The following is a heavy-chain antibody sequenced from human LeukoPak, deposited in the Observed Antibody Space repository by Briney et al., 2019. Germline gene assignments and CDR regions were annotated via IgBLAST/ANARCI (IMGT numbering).Heavy chain of an antibody. CDR1: GVSISSSSYY. D-gene: IGHD3-10*01. CDR2: IYYSGST. V-gene: IGHV4-39*07. CDR3: AKSLYGSGSYYNWFDP. J-gene: IGHJ5*02. Sequence: PSETLSLTCTVSGVSISSSSYYWGWIRQPPGKGLEWIVCIYYSGSTYYNPSLKSRVTISVDTSKNQFSLKLSSVTAADTAVYYCAKSLYGSGSYYNWFDPWGQGTLVTVSS.